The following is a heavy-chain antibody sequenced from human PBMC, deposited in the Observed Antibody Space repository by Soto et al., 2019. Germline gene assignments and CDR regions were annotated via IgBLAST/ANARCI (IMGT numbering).Heavy chain of an antibody. CDR1: GGSISIHY. J-gene: IGHJ6*02. CDR3: ARDGREASGMDV. Sequence: ETLSLTSTVSGGSISIHYWSWVRQAPGKGLEWIGHIYYRGSTTYNPSLRSRSTISVDTSNNQFSLKLNSVTTADTAVYYCARDGREASGMDVWGQGTKVTVSS. D-gene: IGHD1-26*01. V-gene: IGHV4-59*11. CDR2: IYYRGST.